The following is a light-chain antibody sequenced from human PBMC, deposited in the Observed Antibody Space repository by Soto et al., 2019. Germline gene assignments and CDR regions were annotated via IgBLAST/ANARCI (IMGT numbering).Light chain of an antibody. J-gene: IGLJ1*01. CDR3: SSYTSSSTVYV. Sequence: QSALTQPASVSGSPGQSITISCTGASSDVGGYNYVSWYQQHPGKSPKLVIYEVSNRPSGVSNRFSGSKSGNTASLTISGRQAEDEADYYCSSYTSSSTVYVFGTGTKVTVL. V-gene: IGLV2-14*01. CDR2: EVS. CDR1: SSDVGGYNY.